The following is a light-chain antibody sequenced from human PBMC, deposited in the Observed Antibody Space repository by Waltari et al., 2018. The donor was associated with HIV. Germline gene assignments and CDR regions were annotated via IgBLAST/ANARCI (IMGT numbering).Light chain of an antibody. CDR1: RSNIGEYH. CDR2: RNN. CDR3: AAWDDRLSGV. V-gene: IGLV1-47*01. Sequence: QSGLTEPPSASVSRCQWVSISCAGGRSNIGEYHVDWYQQFPGTAPKLLIYRNNQRPSGVPDRFSGSKSGTSASLVISGLRSEDEADYYCAAWDDRLSGVFGGGTKVTVL. J-gene: IGLJ2*01.